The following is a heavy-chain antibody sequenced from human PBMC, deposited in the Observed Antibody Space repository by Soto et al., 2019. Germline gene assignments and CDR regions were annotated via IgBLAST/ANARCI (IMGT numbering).Heavy chain of an antibody. CDR3: TRGRPSNCIYASFYHYGLDV. CDR2: IRSKAYGGAT. Sequence: PGGSLRLSCPASGFTFGDYAMSWVRQAPGKGLEWVGFIRSKAYGGATEYAASVKGRFTISRDDSKSIAYLQMNSLKTEDTAVYYCTRGRPSNCIYASFYHYGLDVGYPVTAVTVSS. V-gene: IGHV3-49*04. CDR1: GFTFGDYA. J-gene: IGHJ6*02. D-gene: IGHD2-15*01.